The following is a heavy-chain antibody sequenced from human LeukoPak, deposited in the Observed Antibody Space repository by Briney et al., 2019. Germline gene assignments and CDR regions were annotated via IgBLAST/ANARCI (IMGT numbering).Heavy chain of an antibody. CDR1: GFTFSSYE. Sequence: GGSLRLSCAASGFTFSSYEMHWVRQAPGKGLEWVSYISSSDSTIYYADSVKGRFTISRDNAKNSLYLQMNSLRAEGTAVYYCARDYGGSSPFDYWGQGTLVTVSS. J-gene: IGHJ4*02. V-gene: IGHV3-48*03. CDR3: ARDYGGSSPFDY. D-gene: IGHD4-23*01. CDR2: ISSSDSTI.